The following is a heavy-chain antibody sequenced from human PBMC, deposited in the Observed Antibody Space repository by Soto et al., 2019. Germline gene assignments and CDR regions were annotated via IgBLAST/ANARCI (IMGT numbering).Heavy chain of an antibody. CDR1: GFSFSSYA. J-gene: IGHJ4*02. V-gene: IGHV3-23*01. CDR3: AKGSLEYSASVDN. CDR2: ISARGGSS. Sequence: EVQLLESGGGLVQPGGSLRLSCAASGFSFSSYAMVWVRQAPGKGLEWVSVISARGGSSYFADSVKGRFTTSRDNSKNVLSLEMSSLRAEDTATYFCAKGSLEYSASVDNWGQGTLVLVSS. D-gene: IGHD5-12*01.